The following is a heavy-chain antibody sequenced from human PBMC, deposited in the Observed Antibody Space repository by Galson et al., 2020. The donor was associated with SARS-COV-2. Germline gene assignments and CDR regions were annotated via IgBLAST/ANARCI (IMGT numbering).Heavy chain of an antibody. D-gene: IGHD3-3*01. CDR3: ARHYYDFWSGFYFDY. CDR1: GGSISSYY. J-gene: IGHJ4*02. V-gene: IGHV4-59*08. Sequence: SETLSLTCTVSGGSISSYYGSWIRQPPGKRLEWIGYIYYSGSTNYNHSLKSRVTISVDTSKNQFSLKLSSVTAADTAVYYCARHYYDFWSGFYFDYWGQGTLVTVSS. CDR2: IYYSGST.